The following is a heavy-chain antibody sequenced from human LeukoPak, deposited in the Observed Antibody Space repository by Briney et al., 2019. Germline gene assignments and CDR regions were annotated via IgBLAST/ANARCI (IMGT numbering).Heavy chain of an antibody. Sequence: PGGSLRLSCAASGFTFDDYAMHWVRQAPGKGLEWVSVIYSGGATYYTDPVKGRFTISRDNSKNTLYLQMNSLRPEDTAVYYCVRQMGMGVESWGQGTLVTVSS. CDR1: GFTFDDYA. CDR3: VRQMGMGVES. CDR2: IYSGGAT. V-gene: IGHV3-66*04. D-gene: IGHD3-16*01. J-gene: IGHJ4*02.